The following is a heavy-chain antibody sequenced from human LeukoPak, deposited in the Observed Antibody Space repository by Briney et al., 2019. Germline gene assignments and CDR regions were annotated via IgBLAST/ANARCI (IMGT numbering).Heavy chain of an antibody. CDR3: AKDLYGSGWTPDY. CDR2: IRFDGSVK. CDR1: GFTFSSYG. Sequence: GGSLRLSCAASGFTFSSYGIHWVRQAPGKGLEGVAFIRFDGSVKYYADSVKGRFTISRDNSKNTLYLQINNVRAEDTAVYYCAKDLYGSGWTPDYWGHGTLLTVSS. D-gene: IGHD6-19*01. J-gene: IGHJ4*01. V-gene: IGHV3-30*02.